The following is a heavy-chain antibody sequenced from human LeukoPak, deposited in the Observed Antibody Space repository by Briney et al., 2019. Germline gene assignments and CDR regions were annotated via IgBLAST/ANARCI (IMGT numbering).Heavy chain of an antibody. CDR2: IGTIGNT. Sequence: AGGSLRPSCVASGFTFSSYDMHWVRQVTGKSLEWVSAIGTIGNTYYSGSVKGRFTMSRDNSKNTAFLQMSGLRTEDTAVYFCAQDIPIEQVPGLGPGSWGRGTLVTVSS. CDR1: GFTFSSYD. V-gene: IGHV3-13*01. D-gene: IGHD2-15*01. J-gene: IGHJ4*02. CDR3: AQDIPIEQVPGLGPGS.